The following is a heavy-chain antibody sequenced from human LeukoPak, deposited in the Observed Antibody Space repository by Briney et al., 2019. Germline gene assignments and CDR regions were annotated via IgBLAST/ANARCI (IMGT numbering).Heavy chain of an antibody. D-gene: IGHD2-2*01. CDR2: TSAYNGHT. Sequence: GASVKVSCKASGYTFTSYGISWVRQAPGQGLEWKGWTSAYNGHTNYAQKLQDRVTMTTDTATSTAYMELRSLRSDDTAIYYCARSCSTASCYLYGMDVWGQGTTVTVSS. J-gene: IGHJ6*02. CDR1: GYTFTSYG. V-gene: IGHV1-18*01. CDR3: ARSCSTASCYLYGMDV.